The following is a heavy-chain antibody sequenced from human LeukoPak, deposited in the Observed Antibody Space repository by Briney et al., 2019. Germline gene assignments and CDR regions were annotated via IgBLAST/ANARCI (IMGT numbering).Heavy chain of an antibody. CDR3: ARLSDNMVRGVIDV. D-gene: IGHD3-10*01. Sequence: PSETLSLTCTVSGDSISSTIYYWGLIRQPPGKGLEWIGSIYYSGSTYYNPSLKSRVTMSINTSKNQFSVKLNSVTAADTAVYFCARLSDNMVRGVIDVWGQGTLVTVSS. V-gene: IGHV4-39*01. CDR1: GDSISSTIYY. J-gene: IGHJ4*02. CDR2: IYYSGST.